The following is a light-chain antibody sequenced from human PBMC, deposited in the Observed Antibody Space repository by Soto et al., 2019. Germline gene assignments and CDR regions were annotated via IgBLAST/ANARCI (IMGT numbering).Light chain of an antibody. CDR1: QGISSY. J-gene: IGKJ5*01. CDR2: AAS. Sequence: AIRMTQSPSSLSAATGDRVTITCRASQGISSYLAWYQQKPGKAPKLLIYAASTLQSGVPSRFSGSGSGTDFTLTISCLQSEDFATYYCQQYYSYHITFGQGTRLEI. V-gene: IGKV1-8*01. CDR3: QQYYSYHIT.